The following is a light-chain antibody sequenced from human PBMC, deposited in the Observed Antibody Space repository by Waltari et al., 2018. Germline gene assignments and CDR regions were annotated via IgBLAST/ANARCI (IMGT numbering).Light chain of an antibody. CDR2: SQS. CDR3: LLYYRSTQSIV. CDR1: TGSVTSAFF. Sequence: QPLVTQEPSVTVSPGGTVTLTCASSTGSVTSAFFTTRFQQKPGQAPLALIFSQSHTPSWTPARFSGSLRGGKAVLTLSGVQPEDEADYYCLLYYRSTQSIVFGGGTKVTV. J-gene: IGLJ2*01. V-gene: IGLV7-43*01.